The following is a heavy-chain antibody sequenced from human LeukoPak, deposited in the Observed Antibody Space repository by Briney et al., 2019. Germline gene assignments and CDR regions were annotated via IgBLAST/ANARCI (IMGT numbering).Heavy chain of an antibody. CDR1: GFTFSSYG. J-gene: IGHJ6*03. V-gene: IGHV3-23*01. CDR3: EKDRYSSGSGYYYYYMDV. Sequence: GGSLRLSCAASGFTFSSYGMSWVRQAPGKGLEWVSAISGSGGSTYYADSVKGRFTISRDSSKNILYLQMNSLRAEDTAVYYCEKDRYSSGSGYYYYYMDVWGKGTTVTISS. CDR2: ISGSGGST. D-gene: IGHD3-22*01.